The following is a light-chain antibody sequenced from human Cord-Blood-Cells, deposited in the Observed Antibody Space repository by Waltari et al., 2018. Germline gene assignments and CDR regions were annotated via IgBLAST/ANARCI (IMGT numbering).Light chain of an antibody. CDR1: QSVSSY. CDR2: DAS. V-gene: IGKV3-11*01. CDR3: QQRSNWPLT. J-gene: IGKJ4*01. Sequence: EIVLTQSPATLSLSPGERANLSCRPSQSVSSYLAWYQQKPGQAPRLLIYDASNRATGIPARFSGSGSGTDFTLTISSLEPEDFAVYYCQQRSNWPLTFGGGTKVEIK.